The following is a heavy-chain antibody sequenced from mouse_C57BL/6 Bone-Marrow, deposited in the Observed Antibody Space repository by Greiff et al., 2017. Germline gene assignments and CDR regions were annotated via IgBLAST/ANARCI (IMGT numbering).Heavy chain of an antibody. V-gene: IGHV1-62-2*01. CDR1: GYTFTEYT. CDR3: ARHEVGYPWFAY. Sequence: QVQLQQSGAELVKPGASVKLSCKASGYTFTEYTIHWVKQRSGQGLEWVGWFYPGSGSIKYNEKFKDKATLNTDKSSSTVYMELSRLTSEDSAVYFCARHEVGYPWFAYWGQGTLVTVSA. J-gene: IGHJ3*01. D-gene: IGHD3-1*01. CDR2: FYPGSGSI.